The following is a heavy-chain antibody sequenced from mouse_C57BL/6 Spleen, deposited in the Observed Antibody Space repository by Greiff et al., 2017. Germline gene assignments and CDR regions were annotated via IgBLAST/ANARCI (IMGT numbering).Heavy chain of an antibody. J-gene: IGHJ4*01. CDR1: GYTFTSYW. D-gene: IGHD4-1*01. CDR3: ARANWDRGDY. Sequence: QVHVKQPGAELVKPGASVKLSCKASGYTFTSYWMHWVKQRPGQGLEWIGMIHPNSGSTNYNEKFKSKATLTVDKSSSTAYMQLSSLTSEDSAVYYCARANWDRGDYWGQGTSVTVSS. CDR2: IHPNSGST. V-gene: IGHV1-64*01.